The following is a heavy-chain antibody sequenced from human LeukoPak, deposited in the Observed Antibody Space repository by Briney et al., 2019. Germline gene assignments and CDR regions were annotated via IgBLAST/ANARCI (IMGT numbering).Heavy chain of an antibody. J-gene: IGHJ4*02. D-gene: IGHD3-16*01. CDR1: GFTFSGHN. V-gene: IGHV3-48*04. Sequence: GGSLRLSCAASGFTFSGHNMNWVRQAPGKGLEWISFVSISSGTIYYADSVKGRFRISRDNAKSSLDLEMNSLRAEDTAVYARAMSTFGGVRNYFDSWGQGTLVTVSS. CDR2: VSISSGTI. CDR3: AMSTFGGVRNYFDS.